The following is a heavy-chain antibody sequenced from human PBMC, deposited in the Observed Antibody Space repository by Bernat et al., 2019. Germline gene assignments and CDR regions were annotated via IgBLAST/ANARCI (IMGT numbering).Heavy chain of an antibody. CDR1: GDSVSSNTAG. CDR2: TYYRSKRYY. J-gene: IGHJ3*02. V-gene: IGHV6-1*01. CDR3: ARSWPLDI. D-gene: IGHD6-13*01. Sequence: QVQLQQSGPGLVKPSQTLSLTCAISGDSVSSNTAGWNWIRQSPSRGLEWLGRTYYRSKRYYDYAVSVKSRITINSDTSTNQFSMQLNSVTPEDTAVYYCARSWPLDIWGQGTMVTVSS.